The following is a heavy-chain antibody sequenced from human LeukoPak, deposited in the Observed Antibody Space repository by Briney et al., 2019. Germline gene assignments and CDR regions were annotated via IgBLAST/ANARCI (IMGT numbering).Heavy chain of an antibody. J-gene: IGHJ4*02. Sequence: PGGSLRLSCVASGFTFSGYDMNWVRQAPGKGLEWVSSISSSSSYMYYADSVKGRFTISRDNAKNSLYLQMNSLRAEDTAVYYCARGLCGGDCYDYWSQGTLVTVSS. D-gene: IGHD2-21*01. CDR3: ARGLCGGDCYDY. CDR1: GFTFSGYD. V-gene: IGHV3-21*01. CDR2: ISSSSSYM.